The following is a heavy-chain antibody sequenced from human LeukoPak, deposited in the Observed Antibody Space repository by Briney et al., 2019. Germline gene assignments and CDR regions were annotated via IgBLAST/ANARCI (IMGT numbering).Heavy chain of an antibody. V-gene: IGHV3-23*01. CDR1: GFTFSSYA. CDR2: ISGSGGST. J-gene: IGHJ4*02. Sequence: GGSLRLSCAASGFTFSSYAMSWVRQAPGKGLEWVSAISGSGGSTYYADSAKGRFTISRDNSKNTLYLQMNCLRAEDTAVYYCAKDRSGFWSGYFYYFDYWGQGTLVTVSS. CDR3: AKDRSGFWSGYFYYFDY. D-gene: IGHD3-3*01.